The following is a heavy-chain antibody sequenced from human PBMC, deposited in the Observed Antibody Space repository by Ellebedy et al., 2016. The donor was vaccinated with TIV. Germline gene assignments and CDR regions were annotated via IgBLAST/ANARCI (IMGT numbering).Heavy chain of an antibody. CDR2: INSDGSST. CDR1: GFTFSSYW. CDR3: PRGSSSFYYSYEMDY. J-gene: IGHJ4*02. Sequence: PGGSLRLSCAASGFTFSSYWMHWVRQAPGKGLVWVLRINSDGSSTSYADSVKGRFTISRDNAKNTLYLQMNSLRAEDTAVYYCPRGSSSFYYSYEMDYWGQGTLVTVSS. D-gene: IGHD5-18*01. V-gene: IGHV3-74*01.